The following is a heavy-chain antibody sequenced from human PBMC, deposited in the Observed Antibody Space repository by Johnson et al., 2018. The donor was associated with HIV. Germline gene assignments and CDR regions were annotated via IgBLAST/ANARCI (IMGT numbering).Heavy chain of an antibody. CDR1: GFTFSNSA. J-gene: IGHJ3*02. Sequence: QVQLVESGGGVVQPGRSLRLSCAASGFTFSNSAMHWVRQAPGKGLEWVAVISYVGTNEYYADSVKGRFTISRDNSKNTLYLQMNSLRAGDTAVYYCARVSSGGAFDIWGQGTMVTVSS. CDR2: ISYVGTNE. CDR3: ARVSSGGAFDI. D-gene: IGHD3-22*01. V-gene: IGHV3-30*04.